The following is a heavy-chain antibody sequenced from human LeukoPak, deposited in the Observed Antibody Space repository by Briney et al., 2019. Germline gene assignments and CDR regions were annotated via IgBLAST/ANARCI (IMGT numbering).Heavy chain of an antibody. CDR2: IKSKTDGGTT. V-gene: IGHV3-15*01. D-gene: IGHD4-23*01. J-gene: IGHJ4*02. CDR3: TTHNVLSTVVTLDY. Sequence: GGSLRLSCAASGFTFSNAWMSWVRQAPGKGLEWVGRIKSKTDGGTTDYAAPVKGRFTISRDDSKNTLYLQMNSLKTEDTAVYYCTTHNVLSTVVTLDYWGQGTLVTVSS. CDR1: GFTFSNAW.